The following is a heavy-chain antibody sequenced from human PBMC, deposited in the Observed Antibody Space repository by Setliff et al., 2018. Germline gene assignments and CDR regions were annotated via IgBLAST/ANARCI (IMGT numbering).Heavy chain of an antibody. Sequence: PGGSLRLSCAASGFTFSTYEMNWVRQAPGKGLEWVSYISSSGSSFIHYADSVKGRFTISRDNAKNSLDLQMNSLRVEDTAVYYCVREVGTGWYGYYFDYWGQGILVTAPQ. CDR2: ISSSGSSFI. V-gene: IGHV3-48*03. CDR1: GFTFSTYE. CDR3: VREVGTGWYGYYFDY. J-gene: IGHJ4*02. D-gene: IGHD6-19*01.